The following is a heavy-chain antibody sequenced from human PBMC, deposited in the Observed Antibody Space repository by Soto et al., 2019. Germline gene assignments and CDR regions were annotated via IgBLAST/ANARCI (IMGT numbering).Heavy chain of an antibody. V-gene: IGHV1-18*01. CDR1: GYTFTSYG. CDR3: ARAGYSSGYYHWFDP. CDR2: ISAYNGNT. D-gene: IGHD3-22*01. J-gene: IGHJ5*02. Sequence: ASVKVSCKASGYTFTSYGISCVRQAPGQGLEWMGWISAYNGNTNYAQKLQGRVTMTTDTSTSTAYMELRSLRSDDTAVYYCARAGYSSGYYHWFDPWGQGTLVTVSS.